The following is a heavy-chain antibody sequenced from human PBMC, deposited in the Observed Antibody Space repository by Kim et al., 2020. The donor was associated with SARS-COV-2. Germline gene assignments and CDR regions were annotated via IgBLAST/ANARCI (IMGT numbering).Heavy chain of an antibody. Sequence: FGPANDAQKFQGRVTITADESTSTAYMELGSLRSEDTAVYYCARAHYYYYGMDVWGQGTTVTVSS. CDR3: ARAHYYYYGMDV. V-gene: IGHV1-69*01. J-gene: IGHJ6*02. CDR2: FGPA.